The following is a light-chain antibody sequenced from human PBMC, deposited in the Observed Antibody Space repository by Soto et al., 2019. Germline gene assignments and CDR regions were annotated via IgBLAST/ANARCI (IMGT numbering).Light chain of an antibody. J-gene: IGKJ5*01. V-gene: IGKV1-5*01. CDR1: QSISRW. CDR2: DAS. CDR3: QQYNTYST. Sequence: IQLTQSPSSLSASVGDRVTITCRASQSISRWLAWYQQKPGKAPQALIYDASSLKSGVPSRFSGNGSGTEFTLTISSLQPDDFATYYCQQYNTYSTFGQGTRLEIK.